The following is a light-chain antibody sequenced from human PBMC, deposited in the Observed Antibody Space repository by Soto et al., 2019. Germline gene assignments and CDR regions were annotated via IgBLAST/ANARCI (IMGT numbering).Light chain of an antibody. CDR3: QQYNNWWT. CDR1: QSVSSN. Sequence: EIVMTQSPATLSVSPGERATLSCRASQSVSSNLAWYQQKPGQAPRLLIYGASTRATGIPARLSGSGSGTEFTLTISSLQSKDFAVYYCQQYNNWWTFGQGTKVDIK. J-gene: IGKJ1*01. V-gene: IGKV3-15*01. CDR2: GAS.